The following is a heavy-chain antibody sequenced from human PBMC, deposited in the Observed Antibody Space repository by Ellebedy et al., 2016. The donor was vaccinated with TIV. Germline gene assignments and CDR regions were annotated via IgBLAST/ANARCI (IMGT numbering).Heavy chain of an antibody. Sequence: SCVISGDSVSTDIGWNWIRQSPSRVLEWLGRTYYRSKWNNDYAVSLKSRITINPDTSKNQFSLQLNSVTPEDTAVYYCARGWFGSGMGVWGQGTTVTVSS. J-gene: IGHJ6*02. CDR1: GDSVSTDIG. CDR3: ARGWFGSGMGV. CDR2: TYYRSKWNN. D-gene: IGHD3-16*01. V-gene: IGHV6-1*01.